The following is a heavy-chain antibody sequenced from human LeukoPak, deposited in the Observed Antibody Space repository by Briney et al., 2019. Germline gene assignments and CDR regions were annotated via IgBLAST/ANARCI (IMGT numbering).Heavy chain of an antibody. Sequence: GGSLRLSCAASGFTVSSNYVSWVRQAPGKGLEWVSVIYSGGSTYYADSVKGRFTISRDNSKNTLYLQMNSLRAEDTAVYYCAKEEWLGGNYGMDVWGQGTTVTVSS. CDR1: GFTVSSNY. D-gene: IGHD6-19*01. V-gene: IGHV3-53*01. CDR3: AKEEWLGGNYGMDV. J-gene: IGHJ6*02. CDR2: IYSGGST.